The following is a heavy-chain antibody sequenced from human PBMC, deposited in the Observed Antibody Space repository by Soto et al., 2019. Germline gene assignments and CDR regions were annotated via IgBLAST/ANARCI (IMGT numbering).Heavy chain of an antibody. CDR3: ASVSIYGVVLGALSS. CDR1: GYTFTNLC. CDR2: ISADDGNT. J-gene: IGHJ4*02. D-gene: IGHD2-8*01. Sequence: ASVKVSCKASGYTFTNLCMRWVRQAPGGGPEWMGRISADDGNTIYAQKFQGRVTMTTDTSTNTAYMELRSLRSDDTAVYYCASVSIYGVVLGALSSWGQGTLVTVYS. V-gene: IGHV1-18*01.